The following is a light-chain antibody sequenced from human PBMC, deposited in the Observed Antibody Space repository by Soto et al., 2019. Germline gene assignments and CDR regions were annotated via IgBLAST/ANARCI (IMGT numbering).Light chain of an antibody. J-gene: IGKJ1*01. CDR3: QQYNNWPRT. CDR2: DAS. CDR1: QTVSSN. Sequence: IVMTQSPATLSVSPGERATLSCRASQTVSSNLAWYQQKPGQAPRLLIFDASTRATGIPARFSGSGSGTEFTLTISSLQSEDFAVYYCQQYNNWPRTFGQGTKVEVK. V-gene: IGKV3-15*01.